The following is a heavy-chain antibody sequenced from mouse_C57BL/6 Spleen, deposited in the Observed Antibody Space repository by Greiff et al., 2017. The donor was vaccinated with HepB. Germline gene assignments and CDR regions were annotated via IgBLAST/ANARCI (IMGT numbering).Heavy chain of an antibody. Sequence: VQLQQPGAELVMPGASVKLSCKASGYTFTSYWMHWVKQRPGQGLEWIGEIDPSDSYTNYNQKFKGKSTLTVDKSSSTAYMQLSSLTSEDSAVYYCARSRDYYGDFDYWGQGTTLTVSS. D-gene: IGHD2-1*01. J-gene: IGHJ2*01. V-gene: IGHV1-69*01. CDR2: IDPSDSYT. CDR1: GYTFTSYW. CDR3: ARSRDYYGDFDY.